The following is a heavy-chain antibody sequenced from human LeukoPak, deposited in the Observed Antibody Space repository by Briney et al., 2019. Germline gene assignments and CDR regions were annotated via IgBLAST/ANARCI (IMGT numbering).Heavy chain of an antibody. Sequence: PGGSLRLSCAASGFTFSSYAMSWVRQAPGKGLEWVSAISGSGGSTYYADSVKGRFTISRDNSKNTLYLQMNSLRAEDTAVYYCARSRYDHYYMDVWGKGTTVTVSS. V-gene: IGHV3-23*01. J-gene: IGHJ6*03. CDR3: ARSRYDHYYMDV. CDR1: GFTFSSYA. CDR2: ISGSGGST.